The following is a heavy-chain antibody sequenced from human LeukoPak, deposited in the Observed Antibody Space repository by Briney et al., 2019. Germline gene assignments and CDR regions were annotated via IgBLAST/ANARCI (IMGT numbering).Heavy chain of an antibody. Sequence: PGGSLRLSCEASGFRFSHYWMHWVRQAPGKGLVWVSRITTDESATVYADSVKGRFTISRDNAKNTLYLQMNSLKTEDTAVYYCTRGAHYDFWSGPDAFDIWGQGTMVTVSS. D-gene: IGHD3-3*01. J-gene: IGHJ3*02. CDR1: GFRFSHYW. V-gene: IGHV3-74*01. CDR2: ITTDESAT. CDR3: TRGAHYDFWSGPDAFDI.